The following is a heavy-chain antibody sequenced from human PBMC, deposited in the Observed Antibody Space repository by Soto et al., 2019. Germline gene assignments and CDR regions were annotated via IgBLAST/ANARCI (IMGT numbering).Heavy chain of an antibody. CDR3: AKDMKWGGMTTIHYFDS. CDR1: GCTADDYA. D-gene: IGHD4-17*01. V-gene: IGHV3-9*02. Sequence: EVQLVESGGGLVQPGRYLRLSCVASGCTADDYAMHWVRQAPGKGLEWVSGISSNSDTIDYADSVKGRFTISRDNAKNSLFLQMNSLRPEDTALYYCAKDMKWGGMTTIHYFDSWGQGTLVTVSS. J-gene: IGHJ4*02. CDR2: ISSNSDTI.